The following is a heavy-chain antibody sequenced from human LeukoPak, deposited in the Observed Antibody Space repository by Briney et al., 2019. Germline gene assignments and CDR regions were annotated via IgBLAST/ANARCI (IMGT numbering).Heavy chain of an antibody. Sequence: GASVKVSCKVSGYTLTELSMHWVRQAPGKGLEWMGGFDPEDGETIYAQKFQGRVTMTEDTSTSTAYMELRSLRSDDTAVYYCAREVFGVVKNWHDFDYWGQGTLVTVSS. J-gene: IGHJ4*02. CDR3: AREVFGVVKNWHDFDY. D-gene: IGHD3-3*01. CDR2: FDPEDGET. CDR1: GYTLTELS. V-gene: IGHV1-24*01.